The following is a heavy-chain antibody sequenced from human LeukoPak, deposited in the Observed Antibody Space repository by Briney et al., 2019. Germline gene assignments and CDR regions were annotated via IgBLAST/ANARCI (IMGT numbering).Heavy chain of an antibody. CDR3: ARDLGSSTTMIVIWSEGGFDY. CDR2: ISSSSSYI. Sequence: GGSLRLSCAASGFTFSSYSMNWVRQAPGKGLEWVSSISSSSSYIYYADSVKGRFTISRDNAKNSLYLQMNSLRAEDTAVYYCARDLGSSTTMIVIWSEGGFDYWGQGTLVTVSS. CDR1: GFTFSSYS. D-gene: IGHD3-22*01. V-gene: IGHV3-21*01. J-gene: IGHJ4*02.